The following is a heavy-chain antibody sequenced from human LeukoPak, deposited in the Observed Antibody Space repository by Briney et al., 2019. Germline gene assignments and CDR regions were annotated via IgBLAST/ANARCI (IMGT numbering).Heavy chain of an antibody. Sequence: GGILRLSCAASGFTFSTYSMNWVRQAPGKGLEWISYISSSNSTIYYADSVKGRFTISRDNAKNSLYLQMNSLRAEDTAVYYCAYPFDYWGQGTLVTVST. V-gene: IGHV3-48*01. CDR1: GFTFSTYS. J-gene: IGHJ4*02. CDR2: ISSSNSTI. CDR3: AYPFDY.